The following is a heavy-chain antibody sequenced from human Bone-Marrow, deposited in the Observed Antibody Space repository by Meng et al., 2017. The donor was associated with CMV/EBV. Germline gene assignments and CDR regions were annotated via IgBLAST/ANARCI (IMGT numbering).Heavy chain of an antibody. Sequence: SVKVSCKASGGTFSSYAISWVRQAPGQGLEWMGGTIPIFGTANYAQKFQGRVTITTDESTSTAYMELSSLRSEDTAVYYCARSDSSSSYYYYGMAVWGQGPTVTGSS. J-gene: IGHJ6*01. D-gene: IGHD6-6*01. V-gene: IGHV1-69*05. CDR1: GGTFSSYA. CDR3: ARSDSSSSYYYYGMAV. CDR2: TIPIFGTA.